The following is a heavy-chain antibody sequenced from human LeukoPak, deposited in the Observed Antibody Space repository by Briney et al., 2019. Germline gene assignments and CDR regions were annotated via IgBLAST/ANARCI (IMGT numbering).Heavy chain of an antibody. J-gene: IGHJ3*02. Sequence: PGGSLRLSCAASGFTFSSYSMNWVRQAPGKGLEWVSSISSSSSYIYYADSEKGRFTISRDNAKNSLYLQMNSLRAEDTAVYYCARDWHYYDSSGYYYVCAFDIWGQGTMVTVSS. CDR1: GFTFSSYS. D-gene: IGHD3-22*01. CDR3: ARDWHYYDSSGYYYVCAFDI. V-gene: IGHV3-21*01. CDR2: ISSSSSYI.